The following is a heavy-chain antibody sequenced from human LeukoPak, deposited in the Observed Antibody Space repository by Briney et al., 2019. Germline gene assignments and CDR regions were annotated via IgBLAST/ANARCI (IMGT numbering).Heavy chain of an antibody. D-gene: IGHD3-10*01. V-gene: IGHV1-69*05. CDR2: IIPIFGTA. Sequence: GASVKVSCKASGGTFSSYAISWVRQAPGQGLEWMGGIIPIFGTANYAQKFQGRVTITTDESTSTAYMELSSLRSEDTAVYYCAKLGPGGSGSPFDAFDIWGQGTMVTVSS. J-gene: IGHJ3*02. CDR1: GGTFSSYA. CDR3: AKLGPGGSGSPFDAFDI.